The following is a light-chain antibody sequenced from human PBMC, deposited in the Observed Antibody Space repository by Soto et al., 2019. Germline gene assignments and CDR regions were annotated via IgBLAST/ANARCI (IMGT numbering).Light chain of an antibody. J-gene: IGKJ4*01. CDR3: QQIYTIPLT. CDR1: QSIGSY. CDR2: GGS. Sequence: DIQMTQSPCSRSASAGGGGTITCRASQSIGSYLNWYQQKPGKAPNLLIHGGSILQSGVPPRFSGGGGGTDFTLTISSLQPEDFASYYCQQIYTIPLTFGGGTKVDIK. V-gene: IGKV1-39*01.